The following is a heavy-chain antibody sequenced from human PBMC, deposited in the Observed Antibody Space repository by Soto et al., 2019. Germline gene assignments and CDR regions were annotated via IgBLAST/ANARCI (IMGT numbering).Heavy chain of an antibody. D-gene: IGHD3-16*02. Sequence: LCGGSISSGDYYWSWIRQPPGKGLEWIGYIYYSGSTYYNPSLKSRVTISVDTSKNQFSLKLSSVTAADTAVYYCARERIGGVIVSRDWYFDLWGRGTLVTVSS. CDR3: ARERIGGVIVSRDWYFDL. CDR1: GGSISSGDYY. J-gene: IGHJ2*01. CDR2: IYYSGST. V-gene: IGHV4-30-4*01.